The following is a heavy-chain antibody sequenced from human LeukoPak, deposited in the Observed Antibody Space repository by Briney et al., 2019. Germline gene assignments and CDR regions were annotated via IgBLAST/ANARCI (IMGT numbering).Heavy chain of an antibody. V-gene: IGHV3-30*04. D-gene: IGHD2-8*02. CDR2: IPYDGSKE. J-gene: IGHJ5*02. CDR3: ATLGDTGYCARGECYRWLDP. Sequence: PGRSLRLSCAASGFTFNAYALHWVRQAPGKGLEWVAVIPYDGSKESYADSVKGRFTISRDNSKNTLYLQMDSLRAEDTAVYYCATLGDTGYCARGECYRWLDPWGQGTLVTVSS. CDR1: GFTFNAYA.